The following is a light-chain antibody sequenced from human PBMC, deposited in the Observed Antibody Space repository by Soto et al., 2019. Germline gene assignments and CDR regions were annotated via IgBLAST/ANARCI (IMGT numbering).Light chain of an antibody. Sequence: DIQLTQSPSFLSASVGDRVTITCRASQDISSFLAWYQQKPGKAPKVLIYAASTLQSGVPSRFSGSGSGTGFTLPVSGLQPEDFATYYCRQLHSYPRTFGGGTTVEIK. CDR3: RQLHSYPRT. CDR2: AAS. V-gene: IGKV1-9*01. J-gene: IGKJ4*02. CDR1: QDISSF.